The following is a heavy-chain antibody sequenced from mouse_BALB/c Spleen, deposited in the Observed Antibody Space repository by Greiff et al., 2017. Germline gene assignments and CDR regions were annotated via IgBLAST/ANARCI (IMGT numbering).Heavy chain of an antibody. V-gene: IGHV2-2*02. CDR2: IWSGGST. CDR1: GFSLTSYG. J-gene: IGHJ4*01. Sequence: QVQLKESGPGLVQPSQSLSITCTVSGFSLTSYGVHWVRQSPGKGLEWLGVIWSGGSTDYNAAFISRLSISKDNSKSQVFFKMNSLQANDTAIYYCARRKERDYYYAMDYWGQGTSVTVSS. CDR3: ARRKERDYYYAMDY.